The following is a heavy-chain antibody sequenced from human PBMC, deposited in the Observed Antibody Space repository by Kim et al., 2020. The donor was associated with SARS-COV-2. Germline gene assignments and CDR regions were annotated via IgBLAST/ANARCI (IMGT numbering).Heavy chain of an antibody. Sequence: ASVKVSCKASGYTFTSYAMHWVRQAPGQRLEWMGWINAGNGNTKYSQKFQGRVTITRDTSASTAYMELSSLRSEDTAVYYCAREPYSSGSFDYWGQGTLVTVSS. CDR2: INAGNGNT. V-gene: IGHV1-3*01. CDR1: GYTFTSYA. D-gene: IGHD6-19*01. J-gene: IGHJ4*02. CDR3: AREPYSSGSFDY.